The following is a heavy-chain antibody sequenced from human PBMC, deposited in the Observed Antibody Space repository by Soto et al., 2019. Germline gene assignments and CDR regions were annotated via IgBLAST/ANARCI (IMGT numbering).Heavy chain of an antibody. Sequence: GASLRLSCAASGFTFHNYWMGWVRQTPDKGLEWVANIKPDGSDKYYVDSVKGRFTISRDNAKNSLYLQMNSLRAEDTAVYYYARENYFDYWGPGTLIT. V-gene: IGHV3-7*01. J-gene: IGHJ4*02. CDR2: IKPDGSDK. CDR3: ARENYFDY. CDR1: GFTFHNYW.